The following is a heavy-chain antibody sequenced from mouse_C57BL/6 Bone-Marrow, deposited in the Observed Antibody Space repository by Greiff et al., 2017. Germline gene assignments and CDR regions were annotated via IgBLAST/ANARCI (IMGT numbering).Heavy chain of an antibody. CDR1: GYTFTSSW. J-gene: IGHJ3*01. D-gene: IGHD2-3*01. CDR3: ARENDGFWAY. Sequence: VKLQQPGAELVRPGSSVKLSCKASGYTFTSSWMPWVKQRPGQGLEWIGMIHPNSGSTNYNEKFKSKATLTVDKSSSTAYMQLSSLTSEDSAVYYCARENDGFWAYWGQGTLVTVSA. CDR2: IHPNSGST. V-gene: IGHV1-64*01.